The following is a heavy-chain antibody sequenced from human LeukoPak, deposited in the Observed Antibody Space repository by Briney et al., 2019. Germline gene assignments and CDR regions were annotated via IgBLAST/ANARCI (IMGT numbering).Heavy chain of an antibody. CDR3: AKEDYRDHTTGFDS. Sequence: QAGGSLRLSCAAPGFTFSSYPVSWVRQAPGRGLEWVSAITSSGGTYYIPSVRGRFIVSRDNSRNTLYLQMNGLTAEDTAIYYCAKEDYRDHTTGFDSWGQGTLVTVSS. V-gene: IGHV3-23*01. CDR1: GFTFSSYP. D-gene: IGHD4-17*01. CDR2: ITSSGGT. J-gene: IGHJ5*01.